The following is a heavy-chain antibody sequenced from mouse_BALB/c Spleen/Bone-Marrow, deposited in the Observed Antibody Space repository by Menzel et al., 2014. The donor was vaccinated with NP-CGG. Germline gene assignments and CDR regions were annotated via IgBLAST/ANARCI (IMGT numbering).Heavy chain of an antibody. CDR2: INSNGGST. CDR1: GFTFSSYG. V-gene: IGHV5-6-3*01. J-gene: IGHJ2*01. D-gene: IGHD2-1*01. Sequence: EVKLEESGGGLVQPGGPLKLSCAASGFTFSSYGMSWVRQTPDKRLELVATINSNGGSTYYPDSVKGRFTISRDTAKNTLYLQMSSLKSEETAMYYCVRGNYGNYVDYFDFWGQGTTLTVSS. CDR3: VRGNYGNYVDYFDF.